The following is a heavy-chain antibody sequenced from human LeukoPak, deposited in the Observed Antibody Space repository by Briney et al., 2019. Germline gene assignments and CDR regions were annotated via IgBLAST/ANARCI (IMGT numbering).Heavy chain of an antibody. J-gene: IGHJ4*02. Sequence: GGSLRLSCAASGFTFDDYAMHWVRQAPGKGLEWDSGISWNSGSIGYADSVKGRFTISRDNAKNSLYLQMNSLRAEDTALYYCAKDTDGAAAGTTWGHWGQGTLVTVSS. CDR3: AKDTDGAAAGTTWGH. D-gene: IGHD6-13*01. V-gene: IGHV3-9*01. CDR2: ISWNSGSI. CDR1: GFTFDDYA.